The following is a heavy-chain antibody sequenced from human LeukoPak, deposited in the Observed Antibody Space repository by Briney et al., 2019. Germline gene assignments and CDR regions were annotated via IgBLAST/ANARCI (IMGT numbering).Heavy chain of an antibody. Sequence: PGGSLRLSCAASGFTFSSYEMNWVRQAPGKGLEWVSYISSSGSTICYADSVKGRFTISRDNAKNSLSLQMNSLRAEDTAVYYCARGRDGYNSDYWGQGTLVTVSS. J-gene: IGHJ4*02. D-gene: IGHD5-24*01. V-gene: IGHV3-48*03. CDR2: ISSSGSTI. CDR3: ARGRDGYNSDY. CDR1: GFTFSSYE.